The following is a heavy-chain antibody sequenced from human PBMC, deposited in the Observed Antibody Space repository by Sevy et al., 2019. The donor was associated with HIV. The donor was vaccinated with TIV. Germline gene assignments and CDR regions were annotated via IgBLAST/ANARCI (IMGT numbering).Heavy chain of an antibody. J-gene: IGHJ4*02. V-gene: IGHV3-53*01. CDR2: IYSGGTT. CDR1: GFTFRSYS. CDR3: ARDPPGIAATGGG. D-gene: IGHD6-13*01. Sequence: GSLRLSCAASGFTFRSYSMNWVRQAPGRGLEWVSLIYSGGTTHYADSVKGRFTISRDHSKNTLYLQMNSLRAEDTAIYYCARDPPGIAATGGGWGQGTLVTVSS.